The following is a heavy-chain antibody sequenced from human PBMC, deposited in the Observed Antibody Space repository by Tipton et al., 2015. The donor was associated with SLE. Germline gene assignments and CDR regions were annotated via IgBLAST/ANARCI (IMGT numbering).Heavy chain of an antibody. CDR1: GYTFTSYG. D-gene: IGHD2-2*01. CDR3: ARVRHCSSTSCAVWYLDL. CDR2: ISAYNGNT. Sequence: QLVQSGAEVKKTGASVIISCKTSGYTFTSYGISWVRQAPGQGLEWMGWISAYNGNTNYAQKLQGRVTMTTDTSTSTAYMELRSLRSDDTAVYYCARVRHCSSTSCAVWYLDLWGRGTLVTVSS. J-gene: IGHJ2*01. V-gene: IGHV1-18*01.